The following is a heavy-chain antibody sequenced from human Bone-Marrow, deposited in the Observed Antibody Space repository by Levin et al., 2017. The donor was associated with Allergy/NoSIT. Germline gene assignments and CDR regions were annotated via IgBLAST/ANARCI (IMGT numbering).Heavy chain of an antibody. CDR3: ARRIGSASTGGNFAN. V-gene: IGHV3-7*01. D-gene: IGHD5/OR15-5a*01. CDR1: GFTFNTYW. Sequence: GGSLRLSCAASGFTFNTYWMSWVRQAPGKGLEWVANIKEDGSEKYYVDSVRGRFSISRDNTKNSQYLQMDSLRAEDTAGYYWARRIGSASTGGNFANWGQGTLVTVSS. J-gene: IGHJ4*02. CDR2: IKEDGSEK.